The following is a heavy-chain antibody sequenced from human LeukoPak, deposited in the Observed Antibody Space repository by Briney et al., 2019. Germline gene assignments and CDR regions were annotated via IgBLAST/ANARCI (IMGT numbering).Heavy chain of an antibody. CDR3: ARWSDGRAFDI. J-gene: IGHJ3*02. D-gene: IGHD1-26*01. CDR2: INPNSGGT. Sequence: ASVKVSCKASGYTFTGYYLHWVRQAPGQGLEWVGWINPNSGGTNCAQKFQGRATMTRDTSITTAYMELSRLRSDDTAVYYCARWSDGRAFDIWGQGTMVTVSS. CDR1: GYTFTGYY. V-gene: IGHV1-2*02.